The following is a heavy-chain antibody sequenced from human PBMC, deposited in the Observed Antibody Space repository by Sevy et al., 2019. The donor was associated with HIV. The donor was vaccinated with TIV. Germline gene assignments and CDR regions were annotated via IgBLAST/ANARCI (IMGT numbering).Heavy chain of an antibody. V-gene: IGHV3-66*01. CDR2: RDSGGST. D-gene: IGHD3-22*01. CDR1: GFTVSGNY. J-gene: IGHJ6*02. CDR3: ARDRYYDASGYYYYYYGMDV. Sequence: GGSLRLSCEASGFTVSGNYMAWVRLAPGKGLEWVSHRDSGGSTYYADSVKGRFTISRDNAKNTLYLQMNPLRAEDTAVYFCARDRYYDASGYYYYYYGMDVWGQGTTVTVSS.